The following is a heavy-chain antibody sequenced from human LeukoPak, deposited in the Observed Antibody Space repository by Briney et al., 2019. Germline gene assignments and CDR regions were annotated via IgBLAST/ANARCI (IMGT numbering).Heavy chain of an antibody. CDR2: ISYDGSNK. D-gene: IGHD5-18*01. CDR3: AKDRGRAHSYGSLDY. V-gene: IGHV3-30*18. J-gene: IGHJ4*02. Sequence: TGGSLRLSCAASGFTFSSCGMHWVRQAPGKGLQEVAVISYDGSNKYYADSVKGRFTISRDNSKNTLYLQMNGLRAEDTAVYYCAKDRGRAHSYGSLDYWGQGTLVTVSS. CDR1: GFTFSSCG.